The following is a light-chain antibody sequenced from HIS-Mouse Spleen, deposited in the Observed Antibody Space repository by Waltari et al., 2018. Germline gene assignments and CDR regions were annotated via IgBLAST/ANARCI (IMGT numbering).Light chain of an antibody. J-gene: IGLJ2*01. CDR2: DVS. CDR3: SSYTSSSTEV. Sequence: QSALTQPASVSGSPGQSITISCTGTSSDVGGYNYVSWYQQHPGKAPKLIIYDVSNRPSRVSNRFSGSTSGNTASLTISGLQAEDEADYYCSSYTSSSTEVFGGGTKLTVL. CDR1: SSDVGGYNY. V-gene: IGLV2-14*03.